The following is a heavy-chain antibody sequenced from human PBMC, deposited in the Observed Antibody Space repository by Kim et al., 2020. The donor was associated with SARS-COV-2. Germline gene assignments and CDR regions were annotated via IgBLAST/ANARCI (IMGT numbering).Heavy chain of an antibody. Sequence: SETLSLTRTVSGGSISSGDYYWSWIRQPPGKGLEWIGYIYYSGSTYYNPSLKSRVTISVDTSKNQFSLKLSSVTAADTAVYYCARAISSTWLVIRHFDYWGQGTLVTVSS. J-gene: IGHJ4*02. V-gene: IGHV4-30-4*01. CDR3: ARAISSTWLVIRHFDY. CDR2: IYYSGST. D-gene: IGHD6-19*01. CDR1: GGSISSGDYY.